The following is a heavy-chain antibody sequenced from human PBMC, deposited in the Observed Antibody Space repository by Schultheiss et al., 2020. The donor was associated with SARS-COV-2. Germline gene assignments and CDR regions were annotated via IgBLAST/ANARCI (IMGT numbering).Heavy chain of an antibody. V-gene: IGHV3-30-3*01. Sequence: GESLKISCAASGFTFSSYAMHWVRQAPGKGLEWVAVISYDGSNKYYADSVKGRFTISRDNSKNTLYLQMNSLRAEDTAVYYCARDKCGSCYSAWFDPWGQGTLVTVAS. CDR2: ISYDGSNK. CDR1: GFTFSSYA. D-gene: IGHD2-15*01. CDR3: ARDKCGSCYSAWFDP. J-gene: IGHJ5*02.